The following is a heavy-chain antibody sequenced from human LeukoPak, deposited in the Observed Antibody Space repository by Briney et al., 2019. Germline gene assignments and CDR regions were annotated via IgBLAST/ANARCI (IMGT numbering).Heavy chain of an antibody. CDR3: AHSTSYXGRVDV. V-gene: IGHV1-69*13. D-gene: IGHD3-10*01. J-gene: IGHJ4*02. CDR1: GGTFSSYA. CDR2: IIPIFGTA. Sequence: ASVKVSCKASGGTFSSYAISWVRQAPGQGLEWMGGIIPIFGTANYAQKFQGRVTITADESTSTAYMELSSLRSEDTAVYYCAHSTSYXGRVDVWGQGTLVTVSS.